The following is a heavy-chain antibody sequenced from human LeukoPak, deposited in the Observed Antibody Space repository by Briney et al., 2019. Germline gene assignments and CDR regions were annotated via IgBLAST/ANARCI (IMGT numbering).Heavy chain of an antibody. CDR2: ISAYNGNT. CDR3: ARAPMVRVATHYGY. CDR1: GYTFTGYY. D-gene: IGHD3-10*01. J-gene: IGHJ4*02. V-gene: IGHV1-18*04. Sequence: GASVKVSCKASGYTFTGYYMHWVRQAPGQGLEWMGWISAYNGNTNYEKKLLGRVTMTTDTSTSTAYMELRSLRSDDTAVYYCARAPMVRVATHYGYWGQGTLVTVSS.